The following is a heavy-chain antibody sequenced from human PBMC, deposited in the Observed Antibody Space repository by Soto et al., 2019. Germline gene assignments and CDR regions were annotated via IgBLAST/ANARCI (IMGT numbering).Heavy chain of an antibody. D-gene: IGHD2-15*01. J-gene: IGHJ5*02. CDR1: GYTFTSYA. V-gene: IGHV1-3*01. CDR3: ARGGVVVAAKTLPFDP. Sequence: ASVKVSCKASGYTFTSYAMHWVRQAPGQRLEWMGWINAGNGNTKYSQKFQGRVTITRDTSASTAYMELSSLRSEDAAVYYCARGGVVVAAKTLPFDPWGQGTLVTVSS. CDR2: INAGNGNT.